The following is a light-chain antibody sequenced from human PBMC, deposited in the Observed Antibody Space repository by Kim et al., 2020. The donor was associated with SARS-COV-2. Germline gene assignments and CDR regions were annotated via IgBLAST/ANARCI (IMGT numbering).Light chain of an antibody. J-gene: IGKJ1*01. CDR1: QSVLHSSNNKNY. V-gene: IGKV4-1*01. Sequence: ATINCKSSQSVLHSSNNKNYLAWYQQKPGQPPKLLIYWAFTRESGVPDRFSGSGSGTDFTLTISRLQAEDVAVYYCQQYYSTPWTFGQGTKVDIK. CDR2: WAF. CDR3: QQYYSTPWT.